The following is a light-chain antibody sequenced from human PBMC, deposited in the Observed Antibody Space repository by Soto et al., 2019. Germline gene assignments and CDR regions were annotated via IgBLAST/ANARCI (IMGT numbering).Light chain of an antibody. CDR3: QHYNDWPQT. V-gene: IGKV3-15*01. J-gene: IGKJ1*01. Sequence: EIVMTQSPGTLSLSPGERATLSCRASQSVSTNLAWYQQIPGQAPRLLIYGASTRATGIPARFGGSGSGTEFTLAISSLQSEDFAVYYCQHYNDWPQTFGLGTKVDIK. CDR1: QSVSTN. CDR2: GAS.